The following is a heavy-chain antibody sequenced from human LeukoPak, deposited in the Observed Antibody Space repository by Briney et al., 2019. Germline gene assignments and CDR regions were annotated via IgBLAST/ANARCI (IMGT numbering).Heavy chain of an antibody. Sequence: GGSLRLSCAASGFTFSSYSMNWVRQAPGKGLEWVSSISSSSSYIYYADSVKGRFTISRDNAKNSLYLQMNSLRAEDTAVYYCARGHSSGWYYFDYWGQGTLVTVSS. J-gene: IGHJ4*02. CDR1: GFTFSSYS. V-gene: IGHV3-21*01. D-gene: IGHD6-19*01. CDR3: ARGHSSGWYYFDY. CDR2: ISSSSSYI.